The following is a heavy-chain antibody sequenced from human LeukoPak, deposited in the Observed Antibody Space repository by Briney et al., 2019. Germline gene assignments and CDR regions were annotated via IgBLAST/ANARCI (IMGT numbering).Heavy chain of an antibody. V-gene: IGHV3-21*04. CDR2: ISSSSSYI. Sequence: GGSLRLSCAASGFTFSSYSMNWVRQAPGKGLEWVSSISSSSSYIYYADSVKGRFTISRDNSKNTLYLQMNSLRAEDTAVYYCAKYFLAAEGIFAGGNRGFDYWGQGTLVTVSS. J-gene: IGHJ4*02. D-gene: IGHD3-9*01. CDR1: GFTFSSYS. CDR3: AKYFLAAEGIFAGGNRGFDY.